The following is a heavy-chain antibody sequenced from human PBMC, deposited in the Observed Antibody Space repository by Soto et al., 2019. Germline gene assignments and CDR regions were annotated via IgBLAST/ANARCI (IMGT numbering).Heavy chain of an antibody. D-gene: IGHD6-19*01. V-gene: IGHV1-18*04. CDR2: ISAYNGNT. J-gene: IGHJ5*02. CDR1: GYTFTSYG. Sequence: QVQLVQSGAEVKKPGASVKVSCKASGYTFTSYGISWVRQAPGQGLEWMGWISAYNGNTNYAEKLQGRVTMTTDTSTSTAYMELRSMRSDDTAVYYFARDPSKRYSSGWYERQNWFAPWVHGSLDTVSS. CDR3: ARDPSKRYSSGWYERQNWFAP.